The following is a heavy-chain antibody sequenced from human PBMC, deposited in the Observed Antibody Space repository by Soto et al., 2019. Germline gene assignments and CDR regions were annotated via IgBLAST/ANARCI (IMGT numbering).Heavy chain of an antibody. CDR2: ITGSGGST. J-gene: IGHJ4*02. D-gene: IGHD4-17*01. CDR3: AKDRYGDYGGIDY. V-gene: IGHV3-23*01. Sequence: GGSLRLSCAASGFTFSTYAMIWVRQAPGKGLEWVSVITGSGGSTYYADSVKGRFTISRDTSKNTLFLQMNSLRAEDTAVYYCAKDRYGDYGGIDYRGQGTMVTVSS. CDR1: GFTFSTYA.